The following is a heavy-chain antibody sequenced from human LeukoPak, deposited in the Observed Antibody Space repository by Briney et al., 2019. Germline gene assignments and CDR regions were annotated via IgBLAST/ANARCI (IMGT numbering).Heavy chain of an antibody. CDR2: IYYSGST. CDR1: GGSISSYY. D-gene: IGHD2-8*01. J-gene: IGHJ5*02. CDR3: ARVRGWDCTNGVCESPSWFDP. V-gene: IGHV4-59*01. Sequence: SETLSLTCTVSGGSISSYYWSWIRQPPGKGLEWIGYIYYSGSTNYNPSLKSRVTISVDTSKNQFSLKLSSVTAADTAVYYCARVRGWDCTNGVCESPSWFDPWGQGTLVTVSS.